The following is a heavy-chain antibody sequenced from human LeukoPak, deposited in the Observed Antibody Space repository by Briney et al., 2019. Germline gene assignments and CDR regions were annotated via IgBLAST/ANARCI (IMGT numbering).Heavy chain of an antibody. CDR3: SRDRSDSSGWLPFDY. Sequence: GASVKVSCKASGYTFTSYGISWVRQAPGQGLEWMGWISAYNGNTNYAQKLQGRVTMTTDTSTSTAYMELRSLRSDDTAVYYCSRDRSDSSGWLPFDYWGQGTLVTVSS. V-gene: IGHV1-18*01. D-gene: IGHD6-19*01. J-gene: IGHJ4*02. CDR2: ISAYNGNT. CDR1: GYTFTSYG.